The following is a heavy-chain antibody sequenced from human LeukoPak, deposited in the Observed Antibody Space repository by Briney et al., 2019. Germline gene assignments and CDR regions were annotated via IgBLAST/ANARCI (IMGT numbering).Heavy chain of an antibody. D-gene: IGHD6-19*01. Sequence: GGSLRLSCAASGFTFSSYEMNWVRQAPGKGLEWVSYISSSGSTIYYADSVRGRFTISRDNSKNTLYLQMNSLRAEDTAVYYCAKDQQSQWLGANFDYWGQGTLVTVSS. CDR3: AKDQQSQWLGANFDY. CDR1: GFTFSSYE. CDR2: ISSSGSTI. V-gene: IGHV3-48*03. J-gene: IGHJ4*02.